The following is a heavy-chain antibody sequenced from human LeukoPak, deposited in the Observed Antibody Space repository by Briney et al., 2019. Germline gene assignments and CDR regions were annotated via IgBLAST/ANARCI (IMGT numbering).Heavy chain of an antibody. V-gene: IGHV1-18*01. CDR3: ARDYGDYLSSWFDP. J-gene: IGHJ5*02. CDR2: ISAYNGNT. D-gene: IGHD4-17*01. CDR1: GYTFTSYG. Sequence: GSVKVSCKASGYTFTSYGISWVRQAPGQGLEWMGWISAYNGNTNYAQKLQGRVTMTTDTSTSTAYMELRSLRSDDTAVYYCARDYGDYLSSWFDPWGQGTLVTVSS.